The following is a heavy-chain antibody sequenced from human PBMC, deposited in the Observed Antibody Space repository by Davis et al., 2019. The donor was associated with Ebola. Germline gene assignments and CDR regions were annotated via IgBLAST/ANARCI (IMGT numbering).Heavy chain of an antibody. J-gene: IGHJ5*02. CDR3: ARDITLRSPFDP. CDR2: IYSGGST. CDR1: GFTVSSNY. Sequence: GESLKISCAASGFTVSSNYMSWVRQAPGKGLEWVSVIYSGGSTYYADSVKGRFTISRDNSKNTLYLQMNSLRVEDTAVYYCARDITLRSPFDPWGQGTLVTVSS. V-gene: IGHV3-66*01. D-gene: IGHD3-10*01.